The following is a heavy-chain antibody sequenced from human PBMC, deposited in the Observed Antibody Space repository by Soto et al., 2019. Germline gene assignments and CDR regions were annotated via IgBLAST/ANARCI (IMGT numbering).Heavy chain of an antibody. J-gene: IGHJ6*04. V-gene: IGHV3-23*01. CDR3: AGGSWVRGVIIWGAGIELDV. D-gene: IGHD3-10*01. Sequence: GGSLKLSCAASGFTFSSYAMSWVRQAPGKGLEWVSAISGSGGSTYYADSVKGRFTISRDNSKNTLYLQMNSLRAEDTAVYYCAGGSWVRGVIIWGAGIELDVWGKGTTVTVSS. CDR1: GFTFSSYA. CDR2: ISGSGGST.